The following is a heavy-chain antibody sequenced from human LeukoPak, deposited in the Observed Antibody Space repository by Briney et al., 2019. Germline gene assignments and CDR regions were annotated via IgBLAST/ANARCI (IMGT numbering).Heavy chain of an antibody. CDR2: ISVYNGNT. V-gene: IGHV1-18*01. D-gene: IGHD2-2*01. CDR1: GYIFISYG. CDR3: ARGYCSSTSCPLLY. Sequence: ASVKVSCKASGYIFISYGISWVRQAPGQGLEWMGWISVYNGNTNYAQKLQGRVTMTTDTSTSTAYMELRSLRSDDTAVYYCARGYCSSTSCPLLYWGQGTLVTVSS. J-gene: IGHJ4*02.